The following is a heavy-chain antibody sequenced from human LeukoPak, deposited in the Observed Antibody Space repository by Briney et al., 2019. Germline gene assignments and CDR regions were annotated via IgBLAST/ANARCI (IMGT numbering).Heavy chain of an antibody. D-gene: IGHD4/OR15-4a*01. J-gene: IGHJ4*02. CDR2: INPNSGGT. CDR3: ASGIANYGTFDY. V-gene: IGHV1-2*06. CDR1: GYTFTGYY. Sequence: GASVKVSCKASGYTFTGYYRHWVRQAPGQALEWMGRINPNSGGTNYAQKFQGRVTMTRDTSISTAYMELSRLRSDDTAVYYCASGIANYGTFDYWGQGTLVTVSS.